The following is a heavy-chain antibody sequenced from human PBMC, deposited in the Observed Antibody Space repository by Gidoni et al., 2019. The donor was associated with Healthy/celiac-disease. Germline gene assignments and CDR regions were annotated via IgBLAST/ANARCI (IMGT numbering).Heavy chain of an antibody. Sequence: EVQLVESGGGLVQPGGSLRLSCAASGFTFSSYEMNWVRQAPGKGLEWVSYISSSGSTIYYADSVKGRFTISRDNAKNSLYLQMNSLRAEDTAVYYCARASDYDFWSGYHTFDYWGQGTLVTVSS. D-gene: IGHD3-3*01. CDR2: ISSSGSTI. CDR1: GFTFSSYE. CDR3: ARASDYDFWSGYHTFDY. V-gene: IGHV3-48*03. J-gene: IGHJ4*02.